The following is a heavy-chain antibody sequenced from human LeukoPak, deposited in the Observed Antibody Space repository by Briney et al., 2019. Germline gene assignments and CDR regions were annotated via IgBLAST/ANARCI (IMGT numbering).Heavy chain of an antibody. CDR3: ARGMGVPAAMGLDY. J-gene: IGHJ4*02. CDR2: IYHSGST. CDR1: GGSISSGGYY. D-gene: IGHD2-2*01. Sequence: SQTLSLTCTVSGGSISSGGYYWSWIRQPPGKGLESIGYIYHSGSTYYNPSLKSRVTISVDRSKNQFSLKLSSVTAADTAVYYCARGMGVPAAMGLDYWGQGTLVTVSS. V-gene: IGHV4-30-2*01.